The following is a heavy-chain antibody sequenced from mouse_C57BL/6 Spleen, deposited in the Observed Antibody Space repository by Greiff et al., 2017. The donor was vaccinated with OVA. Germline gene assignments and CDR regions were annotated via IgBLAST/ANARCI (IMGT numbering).Heavy chain of an antibody. D-gene: IGHD1-1*01. Sequence: VQLQQPGAELVKPGASVKLSCKASGYTFTSYWMRWVKQRPGQGLEWIGEIDPSDSYTNYNQKFKGKATLTVDTSSSTAYMQLSSLTSEDSAVYYCARRVVYYFDYWGQGTTLTVSS. V-gene: IGHV1-50*01. CDR2: IDPSDSYT. CDR3: ARRVVYYFDY. J-gene: IGHJ2*01. CDR1: GYTFTSYW.